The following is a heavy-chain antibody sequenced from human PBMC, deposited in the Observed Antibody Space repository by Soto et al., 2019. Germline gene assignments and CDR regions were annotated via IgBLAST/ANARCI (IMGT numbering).Heavy chain of an antibody. CDR3: VRGGPLQLWFTYFDY. Sequence: SETLSLTCTVSGGSISSYYWSWIRQPPGKGLEWIGYIYYSGSTNYNPSLKSRVTISVDTSKNQFSLKLSSVTAADTAVYYCVRGGPLQLWFTYFDYWGQGTLVTVSS. CDR2: IYYSGST. CDR1: GGSISSYY. J-gene: IGHJ4*02. D-gene: IGHD5-18*01. V-gene: IGHV4-59*01.